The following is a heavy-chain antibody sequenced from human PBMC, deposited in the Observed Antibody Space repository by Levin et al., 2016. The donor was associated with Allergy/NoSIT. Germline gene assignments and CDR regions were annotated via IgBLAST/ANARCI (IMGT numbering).Heavy chain of an antibody. CDR2: IYYSGST. V-gene: IGHV4-59*13. D-gene: IGHD6-13*01. J-gene: IGHJ6*03. CDR3: ARVGIAAAGYYYYMDV. Sequence: SETLSLTCTVSGGSISSYYWSWIRQPPGKGLEWIGYIYYSGSTNYNPSLKSRVTISVDTSKNQFSLKLSSVTAADTAVYYCARVGIAAAGYYYYMDVWGKGTTVTASS. CDR1: GGSISSYY.